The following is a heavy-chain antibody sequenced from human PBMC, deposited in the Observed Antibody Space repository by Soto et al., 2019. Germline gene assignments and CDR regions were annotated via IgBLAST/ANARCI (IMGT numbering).Heavy chain of an antibody. D-gene: IGHD3-22*01. CDR3: ARETADYYDSSGPIRRGIDY. CDR2: IYYSGST. CDR1: VGSFSSGSYY. V-gene: IGHV4-61*01. J-gene: IGHJ4*02. Sequence: PSETLSLTGTVSVGSFSSGSYYWSWILQPPGKGLEWIGYIYYSGSTNYNPSLKSRVTISVDTSKNQFSLKLSSVTAADTAVYYCARETADYYDSSGPIRRGIDYWGQGTLVTVSS.